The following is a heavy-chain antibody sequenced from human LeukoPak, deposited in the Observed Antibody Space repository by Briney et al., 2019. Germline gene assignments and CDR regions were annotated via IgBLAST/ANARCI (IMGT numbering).Heavy chain of an antibody. D-gene: IGHD4-17*01. CDR3: ARAPLTTVTSDYFDL. J-gene: IGHJ4*02. V-gene: IGHV4-30-4*01. Sequence: PSETLSLTCTVSGGSISTNDYFWSWIRQSPEKGLEWIGYIHYSGITKSNPSLESRLTLSVDTSKNQLSLRLTSVTAADTAVYYCARAPLTTVTSDYFDLWGLGTLVTVSS. CDR1: GGSISTNDYF. CDR2: IHYSGIT.